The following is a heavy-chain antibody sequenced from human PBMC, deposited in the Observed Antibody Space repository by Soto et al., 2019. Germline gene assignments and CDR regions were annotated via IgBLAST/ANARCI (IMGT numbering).Heavy chain of an antibody. J-gene: IGHJ6*02. D-gene: IGHD3-3*01. CDR2: IVVGSGNT. CDR3: AAGPLDYDFWSGYYGSGMDV. V-gene: IGHV1-58*01. Sequence: SVKVSWKASGFTFTSSAVQWVRQARGQRLEWIGWIVVGSGNTNYAQKLQERVTITRDMSTSTAYMELSSLRSEDTAVYYCAAGPLDYDFWSGYYGSGMDVWGQGTTVTVSS. CDR1: GFTFTSSA.